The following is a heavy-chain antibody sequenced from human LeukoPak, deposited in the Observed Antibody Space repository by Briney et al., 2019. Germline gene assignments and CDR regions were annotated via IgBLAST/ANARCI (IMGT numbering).Heavy chain of an antibody. CDR3: ARASDYAYFDC. V-gene: IGHV3-72*01. CDR1: GLIFSDHR. Sequence: PGGSLRLSCAASGLIFSDHRIDWLRQAPGKGLEWVGRSLNKAESYTTDYGASVKGRFSISRDDSKNSLYLQMSSLKAEDTAMYFCARASDYAYFDCWGQGTPVTVSS. CDR2: SLNKAESYTT. J-gene: IGHJ4*02. D-gene: IGHD3-22*01.